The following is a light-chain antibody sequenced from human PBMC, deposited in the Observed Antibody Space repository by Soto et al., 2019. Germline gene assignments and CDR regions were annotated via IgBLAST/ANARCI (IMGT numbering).Light chain of an antibody. J-gene: IGKJ2*01. Sequence: EVVLTQSPGTLSLSPGERATLSCRASQSVTNNYLAWYQQRPGQAPMLLIFGSSDRATGIPDRFSGSGSGTDFTLTISRLEPEDFAVYYCHQYGSSPPYTFGQGTKLEIK. V-gene: IGKV3-20*01. CDR1: QSVTNNY. CDR2: GSS. CDR3: HQYGSSPPYT.